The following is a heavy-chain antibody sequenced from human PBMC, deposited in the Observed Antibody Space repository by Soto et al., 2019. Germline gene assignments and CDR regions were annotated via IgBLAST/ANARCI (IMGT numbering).Heavy chain of an antibody. J-gene: IGHJ5*02. CDR3: AKDAAVSCTGWFDP. CDR1: GFTFSSYA. V-gene: IGHV3-23*01. CDR2: ISGSGGST. Sequence: QAGGSLRLSCAASGFTFSSYAMSWVRQAPGKGLEWVSAISGSGGSTYYADSVKGRFTISRDNSKNTLYLQMNSLRAEDTAVYYFAKDAAVSCTGWFDPWGQGTLVTVSS. D-gene: IGHD6-19*01.